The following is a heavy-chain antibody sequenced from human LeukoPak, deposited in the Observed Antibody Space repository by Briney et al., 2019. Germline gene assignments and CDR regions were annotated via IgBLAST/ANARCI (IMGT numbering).Heavy chain of an antibody. CDR2: IYPGDSDT. J-gene: IGHJ4*02. Sequence: GESLKISCKGSGYSFTSYWIGWVRQMPGKGLEWMGIIYPGDSDTRYSPSFQGQVTISADKSISTAYLQWSSLKASDTAMYYCARQIGQSLATGYFDYWGQGTLVTVSS. V-gene: IGHV5-51*01. CDR3: ARQIGQSLATGYFDY. D-gene: IGHD6-19*01. CDR1: GYSFTSYW.